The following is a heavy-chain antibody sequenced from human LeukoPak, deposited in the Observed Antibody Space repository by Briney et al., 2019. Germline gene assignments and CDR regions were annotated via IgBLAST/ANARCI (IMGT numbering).Heavy chain of an antibody. CDR3: ASTGVGDPYSGYDSGWFDP. CDR1: GGTFSSYA. V-gene: IGHV1-69*04. CDR2: IIPIFGIA. Sequence: SVKVSFKASGGTFSSYAISWVRQAPGQGLEWMGRIIPIFGIANYAQKFQGRVTITADKSTSTAYMELSSLRSEDTAVYYCASTGVGDPYSGYDSGWFDPWGQGTLVTVSS. J-gene: IGHJ5*02. D-gene: IGHD5-12*01.